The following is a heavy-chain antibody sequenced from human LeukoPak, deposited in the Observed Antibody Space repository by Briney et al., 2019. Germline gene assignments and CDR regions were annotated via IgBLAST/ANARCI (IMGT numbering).Heavy chain of an antibody. D-gene: IGHD3-22*01. CDR1: GFTFRSYA. J-gene: IGHJ4*02. Sequence: PGGSLRLSCAASGFTFRSYAIHWVRQAPGKGLEWVAVMSYDGSNKYYADSVKGRFTISRDNSKNTLYLQMNSLRPEDTAVYYCAKPHFYDSSGYYFDFGWGQGTLVTVSS. CDR3: AKPHFYDSSGYYFDFG. V-gene: IGHV3-30*18. CDR2: MSYDGSNK.